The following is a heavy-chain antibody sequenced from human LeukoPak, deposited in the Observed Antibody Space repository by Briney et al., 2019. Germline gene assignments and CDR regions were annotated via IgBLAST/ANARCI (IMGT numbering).Heavy chain of an antibody. V-gene: IGHV3-7*01. D-gene: IGHD4-11*01. CDR2: IKQDGSEK. CDR1: GFTFSSYW. Sequence: GGSLRLSCAASGFTFSSYWMSWVRQAPGKGLEWVANIKQDGSEKYYVDSVKGRFTISRDNAKNSLYLQMNSLRAEDTAVYYCASESYSNYGPPFDPWGQGTLVTVSS. CDR3: ASESYSNYGPPFDP. J-gene: IGHJ5*02.